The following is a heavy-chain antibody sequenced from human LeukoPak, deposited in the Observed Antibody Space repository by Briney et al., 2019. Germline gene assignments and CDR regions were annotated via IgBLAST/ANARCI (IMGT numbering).Heavy chain of an antibody. CDR1: GFTFNNYV. V-gene: IGHV3-23*01. Sequence: GGSLRLSCAASGFTFNNYVMSWVRQAPGKGLEWVSAIGGSGARTYYADSVRGRFTISRDNSKNAVYLQLNSLRGEDTAVYYCAKSFYGSASKTINFDYWGQGTLVTVSS. J-gene: IGHJ4*02. CDR2: IGGSGART. CDR3: AKSFYGSASKTINFDY. D-gene: IGHD3-10*01.